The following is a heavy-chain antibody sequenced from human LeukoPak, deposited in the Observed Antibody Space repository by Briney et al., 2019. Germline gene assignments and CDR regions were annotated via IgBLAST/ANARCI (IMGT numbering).Heavy chain of an antibody. D-gene: IGHD2-2*01. V-gene: IGHV3-21*01. CDR2: ISSSSSYI. Sequence: KPGGSLRLSCAASEFTFSSYSMNWVRQAPGKGLEWVSSISSSSSYIYYADSVRGRFTISRDNAENSLYLQMNSLTAEDTAVYYCARDGDTVIIPADLDYWGQGTLVTVSS. J-gene: IGHJ4*02. CDR1: EFTFSSYS. CDR3: ARDGDTVIIPADLDY.